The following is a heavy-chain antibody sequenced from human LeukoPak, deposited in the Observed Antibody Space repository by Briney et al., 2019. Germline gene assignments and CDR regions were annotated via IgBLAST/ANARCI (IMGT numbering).Heavy chain of an antibody. CDR3: ARTRSTVTTLFDY. V-gene: IGHV1-2*02. D-gene: IGHD4-17*01. J-gene: IGHJ4*02. CDR2: SNPNTGGT. CDR1: GYPFTDYF. Sequence: GASMKVSCKASGYPFTDYFIHWLRQAPGQGPEWMGWSNPNTGGTNYAQTFQGRVTMTRDTPISTAYMELSRLSSDDTAVYYCARTRSTVTTLFDYWGQGTLVTVSS.